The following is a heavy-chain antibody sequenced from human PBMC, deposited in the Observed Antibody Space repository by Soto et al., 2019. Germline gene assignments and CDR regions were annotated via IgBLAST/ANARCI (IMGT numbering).Heavy chain of an antibody. D-gene: IGHD6-19*01. J-gene: IGHJ6*02. Sequence: VQLQESGPGLVKPSETLSLTCTVSGVSISSYYWSWIRQPPGKGLAWIGYIVYSGITNYNPSLKSRGTISVDTSKNQFSLKLSSVTAADTAVYYCARDTRYSSGWVDYYGMDVWGQGTTVTVSS. CDR3: ARDTRYSSGWVDYYGMDV. CDR2: IVYSGIT. V-gene: IGHV4-59*01. CDR1: GVSISSYY.